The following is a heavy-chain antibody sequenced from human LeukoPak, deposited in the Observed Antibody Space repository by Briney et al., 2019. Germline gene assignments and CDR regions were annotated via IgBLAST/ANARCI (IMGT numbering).Heavy chain of an antibody. J-gene: IGHJ4*02. Sequence: PGGSLRLSCAVSGITLSNYGMSWVRQAPGKGLEWVAGISDSGGRTNYAASVKGRFTISRDNPKNTLILQMNSLRPEDTAVYFCAKRGVVIRVILVGFHKEAYYFDSWGQGALVTVSS. CDR1: GITLSNYG. CDR3: AKRGVVIRVILVGFHKEAYYFDS. D-gene: IGHD3-22*01. V-gene: IGHV3-23*01. CDR2: ISDSGGRT.